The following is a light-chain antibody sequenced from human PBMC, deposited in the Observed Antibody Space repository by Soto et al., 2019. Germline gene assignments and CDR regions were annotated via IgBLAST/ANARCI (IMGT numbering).Light chain of an antibody. Sequence: QSALTQPASVSGSPGQSITISCSGTSSDVGSYDHVAWYQQFPGKTPKLMIYEVSNRPSGVSSRFSGSKSGNTASLTISGLQAEDEADYYCSSYTSRTTPVFGGGTKLTVL. CDR2: EVS. J-gene: IGLJ2*01. CDR1: SSDVGSYDH. CDR3: SSYTSRTTPV. V-gene: IGLV2-14*01.